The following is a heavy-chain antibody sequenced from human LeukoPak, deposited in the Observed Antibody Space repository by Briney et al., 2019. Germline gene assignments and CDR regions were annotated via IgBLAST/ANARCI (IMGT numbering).Heavy chain of an antibody. D-gene: IGHD2-2*01. CDR3: ARVDCSSTSCYFSPGASPFDY. CDR1: GYTFTSYG. J-gene: IGHJ4*02. Sequence: SVKVSCKASGYTFTSYGISWVRQAPGQGLEWMGRIIPILGIANYAQKFQGRVTITADKSTSTAYMELSSLRSEDTAVYYCARVDCSSTSCYFSPGASPFDYWGQGTLVTVSS. V-gene: IGHV1-69*04. CDR2: IIPILGIA.